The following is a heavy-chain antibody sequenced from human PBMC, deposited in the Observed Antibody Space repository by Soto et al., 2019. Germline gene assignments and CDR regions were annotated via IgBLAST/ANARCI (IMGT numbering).Heavy chain of an antibody. CDR1: GGTFSSYT. CDR3: ARAGPGYGDYAYYYYGMDV. J-gene: IGHJ6*02. CDR2: IIPILGIA. D-gene: IGHD4-17*01. Sequence: QVQLVQSGAEVKKPGSSVKVSCKASGGTFSSYTISWVRQAPGQGLEWMGRIIPILGIANYAQKFQGRVTIPADKSTSKGYMELSSLRSEDTAVYYCARAGPGYGDYAYYYYGMDVWGQGTTVTVSS. V-gene: IGHV1-69*02.